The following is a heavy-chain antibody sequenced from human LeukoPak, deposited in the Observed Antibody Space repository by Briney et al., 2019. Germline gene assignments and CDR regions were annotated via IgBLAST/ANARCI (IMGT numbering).Heavy chain of an antibody. CDR3: TTDPTIITMVRGAYFDY. J-gene: IGHJ4*02. Sequence: PGGSLRLSCAASGFTFSSYAMSWVRQAPGKGLEWVSAISGSGGSTYYADSVKGRFTISRDNSKNTLYLQMNSLKTEDTAVYYCTTDPTIITMVRGAYFDYWGQGTLVTVSS. CDR2: ISGSGGST. CDR1: GFTFSSYA. V-gene: IGHV3-23*01. D-gene: IGHD3-10*01.